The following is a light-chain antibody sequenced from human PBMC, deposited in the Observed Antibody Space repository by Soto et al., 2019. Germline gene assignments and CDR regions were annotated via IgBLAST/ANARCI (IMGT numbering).Light chain of an antibody. CDR1: QSVTRNY. Sequence: EVVLTQSPGTLSLSPGERATLSCRASQSVTRNYLAWYQQKPGQAPRLLIYIASSRATGIPDRFSGSGSGTDFTLTISRLEPEDFAMYYCQQYGSSPYTFGQGTKLEI. J-gene: IGKJ2*01. CDR3: QQYGSSPYT. CDR2: IAS. V-gene: IGKV3-20*01.